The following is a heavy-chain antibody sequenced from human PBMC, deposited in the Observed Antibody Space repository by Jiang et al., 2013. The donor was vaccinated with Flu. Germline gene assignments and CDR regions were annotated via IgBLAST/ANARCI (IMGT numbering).Heavy chain of an antibody. D-gene: IGHD6-13*01. CDR2: TYYRSKWYN. V-gene: IGHV6-1*01. Sequence: SQTLSLTCAISGDSVSSNSAAWNWIRQSPSRGLEWLGRTYYRSKWYNDYAVSVKSRITINPDTSKNQFSLQLNSVTPEDTAVYYCARSLRGDIIAAADNEAFDIWGQGTMVTVSS. CDR3: ARSLRGDIIAAADNEAFDI. CDR1: GDSVSSNSAA. J-gene: IGHJ3*02.